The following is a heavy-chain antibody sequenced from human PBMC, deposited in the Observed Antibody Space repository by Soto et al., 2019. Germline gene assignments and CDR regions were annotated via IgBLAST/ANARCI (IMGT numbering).Heavy chain of an antibody. J-gene: IGHJ6*02. Sequence: GGSLRLSCAASGFTFSNYSMSWVRQAPGKGLEWVSGMNSGGRSYYADSVKGRFTISRDTSKNMLYLQMNSLRADDTAVFYCAKALQYSSSRDYFYYGMDVWGQGTTVTVSS. V-gene: IGHV3-23*01. CDR2: MNSGGRS. CDR3: AKALQYSSSRDYFYYGMDV. D-gene: IGHD6-6*01. CDR1: GFTFSNYS.